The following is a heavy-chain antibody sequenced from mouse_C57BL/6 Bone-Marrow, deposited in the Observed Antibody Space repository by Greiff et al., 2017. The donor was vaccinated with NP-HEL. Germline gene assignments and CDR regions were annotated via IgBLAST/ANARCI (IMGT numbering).Heavy chain of an antibody. D-gene: IGHD1-1*01. V-gene: IGHV1-64*01. J-gene: IGHJ2*01. CDR2: IHPNSGST. Sequence: QVQLQQPGAELVKPGASVKLSCKASGYTFTSYWMHWVKQRPGQGLEWIGMIHPNSGSTNYNEKFKSKATLTVDKSSSTAYMQLSSLTSEDSAVYYCARSLYYYGSSRFDYWGQGTTLTVSS. CDR1: GYTFTSYW. CDR3: ARSLYYYGSSRFDY.